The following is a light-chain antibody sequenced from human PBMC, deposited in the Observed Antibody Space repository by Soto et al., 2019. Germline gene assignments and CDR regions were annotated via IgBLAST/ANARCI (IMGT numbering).Light chain of an antibody. J-gene: IGKJ5*01. CDR2: WST. Sequence: DIVMTQSPDSLAVSLGERATINCKSSQSILFRSNNKNYLGWYQQKVGQPPGLLISWSTTRESGVPDRFSGGGSGTDFTLTISSLQAEDVAVYYCQQYYGTPITFGQGTRLEIK. CDR1: QSILFRSNNKNY. V-gene: IGKV4-1*01. CDR3: QQYYGTPIT.